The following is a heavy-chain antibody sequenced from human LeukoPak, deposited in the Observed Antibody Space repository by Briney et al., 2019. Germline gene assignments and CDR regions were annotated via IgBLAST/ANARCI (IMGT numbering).Heavy chain of an antibody. CDR2: IKQDGSEK. V-gene: IGHV3-7*01. CDR1: GFTFSSYA. CDR3: AREKSVWGSYRYVARFDP. D-gene: IGHD3-16*02. Sequence: GGSLRLSCAAPGFTFSSYAMSWVRQAPGKGLEWVANIKQDGSEKYYVDSVKGRFTISRDNAKNSLYLQMNSLRAEDTAVYYCAREKSVWGSYRYVARFDPWGQGTLVTVSS. J-gene: IGHJ5*02.